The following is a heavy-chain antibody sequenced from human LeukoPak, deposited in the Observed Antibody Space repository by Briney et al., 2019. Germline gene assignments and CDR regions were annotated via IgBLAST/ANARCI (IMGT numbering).Heavy chain of an antibody. J-gene: IGHJ5*02. CDR2: IYHSGST. CDR3: VVVVVPGWFDP. CDR1: GGSISSSNW. Sequence: PSETLSLTCAVSGGSISSSNWWRWVRQPPGKGLEWIGEIYHSGSTNYNPSLKSRVTISVDKSKNQFSLKLSSVTAADTAMYFCVVVVVPGWFDPWGQGTLVTVSS. V-gene: IGHV4-4*02. D-gene: IGHD2-15*01.